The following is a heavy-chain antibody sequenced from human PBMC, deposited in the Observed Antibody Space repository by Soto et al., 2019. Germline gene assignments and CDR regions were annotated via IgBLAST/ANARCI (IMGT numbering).Heavy chain of an antibody. CDR1: GFTFSSYG. CDR3: AKEPPRYSSSWFSFDY. V-gene: IGHV3-30*18. D-gene: IGHD6-13*01. CDR2: ISYDGSNK. Sequence: GGSLRLSCAASGFTFSSYGMHWVRQAPGKGLEWVAVISYDGSNKYYADSVKGRFTISRDNSKNTLYLQMNSLRAEDTAVYYCAKEPPRYSSSWFSFDYWGQGTLVTVSS. J-gene: IGHJ4*02.